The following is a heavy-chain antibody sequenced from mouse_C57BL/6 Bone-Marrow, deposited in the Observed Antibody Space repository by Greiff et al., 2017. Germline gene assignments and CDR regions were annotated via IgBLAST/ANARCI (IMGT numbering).Heavy chain of an antibody. V-gene: IGHV5-17*01. D-gene: IGHD1-1*01. CDR1: GFTFSDYG. J-gene: IGHJ3*01. CDR2: ISSGSSTI. Sequence: EVQGVESGGGLVKPGGSLKLSCAASGFTFSDYGMHWVRQAPEKGLEWVAYISSGSSTIYYADTVKGRFTISRDNAKNTLFLQMTSLRSEDTAMYYCARPIPYYYGSPWFAYWGQGTLVTVSA. CDR3: ARPIPYYYGSPWFAY.